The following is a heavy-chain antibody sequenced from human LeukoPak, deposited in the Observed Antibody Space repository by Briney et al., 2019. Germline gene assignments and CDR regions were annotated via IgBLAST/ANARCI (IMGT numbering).Heavy chain of an antibody. V-gene: IGHV4-39*02. CDR2: IYYSGST. CDR3: ARDRYYYDSSDY. J-gene: IGHJ4*02. CDR1: GGSISSSSYY. Sequence: NPSETLSLTCTVSGGSISSSSYYWGWIRQPPGKGLEWIGSIYYSGSTYYNPSLKSRVTISVDTSKNQFSLKLSSVTAADTAVYYCARDRYYYDSSDYWGQGTLVTVSS. D-gene: IGHD3-22*01.